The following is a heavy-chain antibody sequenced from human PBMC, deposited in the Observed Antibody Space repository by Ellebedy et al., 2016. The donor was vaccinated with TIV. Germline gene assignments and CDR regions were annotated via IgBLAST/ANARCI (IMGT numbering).Heavy chain of an antibody. J-gene: IGHJ4*02. CDR1: GGTFSSYA. Sequence: SVKVSXXASGGTFSSYAISWVRQAPGQGLEWMGRIIPILGIANYAQKFQGRVTITADKSTSTAYMELSSLRSEDTAVYYCASTLLGGSYYRVYFDYWGQGTLVTVSS. CDR3: ASTLLGGSYYRVYFDY. V-gene: IGHV1-69*04. D-gene: IGHD1-26*01. CDR2: IIPILGIA.